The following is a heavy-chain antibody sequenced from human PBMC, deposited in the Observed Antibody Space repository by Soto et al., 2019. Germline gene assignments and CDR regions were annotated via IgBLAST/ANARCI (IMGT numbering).Heavy chain of an antibody. CDR3: AKAFRVRGVIPRGYFDY. CDR1: GFTFSSYA. Sequence: PGGSLRLSCAASGFTFSSYAMSWVRQAPGKGLEWVSAISGSGGSTYYADSVKGRFTISRDNSKNTLYLQMNSLRAEDTAVYYCAKAFRVRGVIPRGYFDYWGQGTLVTVSS. J-gene: IGHJ4*02. V-gene: IGHV3-23*01. CDR2: ISGSGGST. D-gene: IGHD3-10*01.